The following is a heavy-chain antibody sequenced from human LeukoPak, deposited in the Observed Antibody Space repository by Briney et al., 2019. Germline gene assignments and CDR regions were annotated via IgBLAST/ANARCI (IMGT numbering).Heavy chain of an antibody. V-gene: IGHV3-30*02. CDR3: ANRPFIVGAHREVVAFDI. J-gene: IGHJ3*02. CDR2: IQYDGNV. CDR1: GFTFSNYG. Sequence: GGSLRLSCLASGFTFSNYGMHWVRQAPGKGLEWLTFIQYDGNVHYADSVKGRFTISRDNSKNTVYLQMNSLRTEDTAMYYCANRPFIVGAHREVVAFDIWGQGTMVTVSS. D-gene: IGHD1-26*01.